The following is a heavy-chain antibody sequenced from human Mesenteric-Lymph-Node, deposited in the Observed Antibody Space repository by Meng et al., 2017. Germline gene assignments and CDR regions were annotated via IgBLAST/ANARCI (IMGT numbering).Heavy chain of an antibody. Sequence: GESLKISCAASAFTFSSYEMNWVRQAPGKGLEWVSALSGGGGTTYYAGSVKGRFTISRDNSKNTLFLQMNSLRAEDTALYYCARVPNTGWTYYFDYWGQGTLVTVSS. V-gene: IGHV3-23*01. J-gene: IGHJ4*02. CDR2: LSGGGGTT. CDR3: ARVPNTGWTYYFDY. D-gene: IGHD6-19*01. CDR1: AFTFSSYE.